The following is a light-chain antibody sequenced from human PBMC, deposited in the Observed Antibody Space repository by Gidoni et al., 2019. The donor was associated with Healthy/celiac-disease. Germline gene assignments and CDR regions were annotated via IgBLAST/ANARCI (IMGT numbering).Light chain of an antibody. Sequence: QSVLTQPPSASGTPGPRVTISCSGSSSNIGSNYVYWYQQLPGTAPKLLISRNNQRPSGVPDRFSGSKSGTSASLAISGLRSEDEADYYCAAWDDSLSGLVVFGGGTKLTVL. CDR2: RNN. V-gene: IGLV1-47*01. J-gene: IGLJ2*01. CDR3: AAWDDSLSGLVV. CDR1: SSNIGSNY.